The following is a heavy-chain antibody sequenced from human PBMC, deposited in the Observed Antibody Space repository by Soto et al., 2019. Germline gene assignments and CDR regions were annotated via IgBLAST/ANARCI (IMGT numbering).Heavy chain of an antibody. D-gene: IGHD4-17*01. CDR1: GLNFGLSF. CDR3: ANIHYGSFDY. CDR2: ISHNSDYT. Sequence: PGGSLRLSCAASGLNFGLSFMIWMRQRPGKGLEWVSFISHNSDYTNYADSVRGRFTISRDNDKSSIYLQMNSLRADDTAVYYCANIHYGSFDYWGQGTLVTVSS. V-gene: IGHV3-11*06. J-gene: IGHJ4*02.